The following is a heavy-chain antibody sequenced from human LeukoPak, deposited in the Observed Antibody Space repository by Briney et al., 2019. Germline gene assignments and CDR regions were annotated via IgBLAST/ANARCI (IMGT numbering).Heavy chain of an antibody. V-gene: IGHV3-48*03. Sequence: GSLRLSCAASGFTFSSYEMNWVRQAPGKGLEWVSYISSSGSTIYYADSVKGRFTISRDNAKNLLYLQMNSLRAEDTAVYYCAELGLTMIGGVWGKGTTVTISS. CDR1: GFTFSSYE. CDR2: ISSSGSTI. J-gene: IGHJ6*04. CDR3: AELGLTMIGGV. D-gene: IGHD3-10*02.